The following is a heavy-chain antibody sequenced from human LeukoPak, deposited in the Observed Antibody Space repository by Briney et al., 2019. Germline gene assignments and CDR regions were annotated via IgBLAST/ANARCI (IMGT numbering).Heavy chain of an antibody. V-gene: IGHV4-38-2*02. CDR1: GYSISSGYY. CDR2: IYHSGST. D-gene: IGHD3-3*01. J-gene: IGHJ5*02. CDR3: AREDLEDFWSGYTPKGSWFDP. Sequence: PSETLSLTCTVSGYSISSGYYWGWIRQPPGKGLEWIGSIYHSGSTYYNPSLKSRVTISVGTSKNQFSLKLSSVTAADTAVYYCAREDLEDFWSGYTPKGSWFDPWGQGTLVTVSS.